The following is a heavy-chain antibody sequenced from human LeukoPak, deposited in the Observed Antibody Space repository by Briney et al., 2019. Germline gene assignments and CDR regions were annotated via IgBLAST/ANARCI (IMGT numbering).Heavy chain of an antibody. Sequence: ASVKVSCKASGYTFTSYYMHWVRQAPGQGLEWMGIINPSGGSTSYAQKFQGRVTMTRDTSTSTVYMELSSLRSEDTAVYYCARGFGLDYYDSSGSYWGQGTLVTVSS. V-gene: IGHV1-46*01. J-gene: IGHJ4*02. CDR1: GYTFTSYY. CDR2: INPSGGST. CDR3: ARGFGLDYYDSSGSY. D-gene: IGHD3-22*01.